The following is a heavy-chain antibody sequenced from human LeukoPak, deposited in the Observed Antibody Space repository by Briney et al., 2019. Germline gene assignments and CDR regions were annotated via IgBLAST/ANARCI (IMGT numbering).Heavy chain of an antibody. CDR1: GGSISSYY. CDR2: IYYSGST. D-gene: IGHD3-10*01. Sequence: SETLSLTCTVSGGSISSYYWSWIRQPPGKGLEWIGYIYYSGSTNYNPSLKSRVTISVDTSKNQFSLKLSSVTAADTAVYYCARDSGIITMVRDRGFDPWGQGTLVTVSS. V-gene: IGHV4-59*01. CDR3: ARDSGIITMVRDRGFDP. J-gene: IGHJ5*02.